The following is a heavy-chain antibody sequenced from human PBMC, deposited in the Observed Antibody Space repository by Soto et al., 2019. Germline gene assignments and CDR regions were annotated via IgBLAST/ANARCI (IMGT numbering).Heavy chain of an antibody. J-gene: IGHJ3*02. Sequence: SETLSLTCTVSGGSISSYYWGWIRQPPGKGLEWIGYIYYSGSTNYNPSLKSRGTISVDTSKNQFSLKLSSVTAADTAVYYCARHLLLYYYDSSGYYLRDAFDIWGQGTMVTVSS. D-gene: IGHD3-22*01. CDR3: ARHLLLYYYDSSGYYLRDAFDI. V-gene: IGHV4-59*08. CDR2: IYYSGST. CDR1: GGSISSYY.